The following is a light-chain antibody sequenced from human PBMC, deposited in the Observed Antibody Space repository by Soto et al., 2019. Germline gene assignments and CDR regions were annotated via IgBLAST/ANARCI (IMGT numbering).Light chain of an antibody. Sequence: DIQLTQSPSFLSASVGDRVTITCPASQGISNYLAWYQQKPGKAPNLLIYVASTLQSGVPSRFSGSGSGTEFTLTISSLQHEDLATYYCPQLFSFPPTFGQGTRLEIK. CDR3: PQLFSFPPT. CDR1: QGISNY. V-gene: IGKV1-9*01. CDR2: VAS. J-gene: IGKJ5*01.